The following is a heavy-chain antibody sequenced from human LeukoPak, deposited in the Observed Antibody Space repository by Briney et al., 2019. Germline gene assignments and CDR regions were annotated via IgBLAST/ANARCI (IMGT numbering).Heavy chain of an antibody. J-gene: IGHJ6*02. D-gene: IGHD3-9*01. CDR2: IYYSGST. V-gene: IGHV4-31*03. CDR3: ARAARFDWLLLDV. Sequence: PSETLSLTCTVSGGSISSGGYYWSWIRQHPGKGLEWIGYIYYSGSTYYNPSLKSRVTISVDTSKNQFSLKLSSVTTADTAVYYCARAARFDWLLLDVWGQGTTVTVSS. CDR1: GGSISSGGYY.